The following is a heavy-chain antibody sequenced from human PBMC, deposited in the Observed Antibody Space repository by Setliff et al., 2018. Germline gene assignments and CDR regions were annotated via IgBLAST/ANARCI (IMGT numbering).Heavy chain of an antibody. CDR2: ISAYNGNT. Sequence: ASVKVSCNASGYTFTSYGISWVRQAPGQGLEWMGWISAYNGNTNYAQKLQGRVTMTRDTSTSTVFMELSSLRTEDTAVYYCARGYYDSYARYYVVGDYWGQGTPVTVSS. D-gene: IGHD3-22*01. V-gene: IGHV1-18*01. CDR3: ARGYYDSYARYYVVGDY. CDR1: GYTFTSYG. J-gene: IGHJ4*02.